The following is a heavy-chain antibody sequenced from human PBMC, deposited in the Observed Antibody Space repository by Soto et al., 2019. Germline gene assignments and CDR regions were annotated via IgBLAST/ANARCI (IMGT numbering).Heavy chain of an antibody. J-gene: IGHJ4*02. V-gene: IGHV4-59*11. CDR1: GVSISSHY. CDR3: ARGGGGSGSQDFDY. CDR2: INYSGNT. D-gene: IGHD3-10*01. Sequence: PSETLSLTCSVSGVSISSHYWNLIRQPPGKGLEWIGYINYSGNTNYNPSLKSRVTISLDTSKNQFCLKLSSVTAADTAVYYCARGGGGSGSQDFDYWGQGNMVTVSS.